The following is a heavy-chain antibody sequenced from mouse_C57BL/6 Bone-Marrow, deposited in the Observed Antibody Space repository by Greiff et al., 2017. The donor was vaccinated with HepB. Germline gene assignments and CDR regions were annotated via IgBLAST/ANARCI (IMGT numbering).Heavy chain of an antibody. Sequence: VQLVESGAELVRPGASVTLSCKASGYTFTDYEMHWVKQTPVHGLEWIGAIDPETGGTAYNQKFKGKAILTADKSSSTAYMELRSLTSEDSAVYYCTGEGTYYAMDYWGQGTSVTVSS. CDR1: GYTFTDYE. V-gene: IGHV1-15*01. CDR3: TGEGTYYAMDY. J-gene: IGHJ4*01. CDR2: IDPETGGT. D-gene: IGHD2-14*01.